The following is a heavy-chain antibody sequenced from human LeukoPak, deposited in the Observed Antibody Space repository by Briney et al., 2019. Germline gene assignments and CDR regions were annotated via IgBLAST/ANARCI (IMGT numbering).Heavy chain of an antibody. D-gene: IGHD6-13*01. J-gene: IGHJ5*02. V-gene: IGHV3-64*01. CDR1: GFTFSGYA. CDR2: ISSNGDST. CDR3: ARSAAASGPNWFDP. Sequence: GGSLRLSCTASGFTFSGYAMHWVRQAPGKGLEYVSSISSNGDSTYYTNSVKGRFTISRDNSKNTLYLQMGSLRPEDMAMYYCARSAAASGPNWFDPWGQGTLVTVSS.